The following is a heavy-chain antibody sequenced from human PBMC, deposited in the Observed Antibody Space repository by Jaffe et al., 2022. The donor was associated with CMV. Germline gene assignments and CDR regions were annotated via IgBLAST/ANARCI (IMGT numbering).Heavy chain of an antibody. Sequence: QVQLQESGPGLVKPSGTLSLTCAVSGGSISSSNWWSWVRQPPGKGLEWIGEIYHSGSTNYNPSLKSRVTISVDKSKNQFSLKLSSVTAADTAVYYCARENWNDVDYYYYYMDVWGKGTTVTVSS. CDR3: ARENWNDVDYYYYYMDV. CDR2: IYHSGST. D-gene: IGHD1-1*01. CDR1: GGSISSSNW. J-gene: IGHJ6*03. V-gene: IGHV4-4*02.